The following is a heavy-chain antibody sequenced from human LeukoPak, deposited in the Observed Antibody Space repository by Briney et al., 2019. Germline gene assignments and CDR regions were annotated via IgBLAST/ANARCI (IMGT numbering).Heavy chain of an antibody. CDR2: ISAYNGNT. V-gene: IGHV1-18*01. Sequence: GASVKVSCKASGYTFTSYGISWVRQAPGQGLEWMGWISAYNGNTNYAQKLQGRVTMTTDTSTSTAYMELRSLRSDDTAVYYCALNYYDSSVASNPFDYWGQGTLVTVSS. CDR1: GYTFTSYG. J-gene: IGHJ4*02. D-gene: IGHD3-22*01. CDR3: ALNYYDSSVASNPFDY.